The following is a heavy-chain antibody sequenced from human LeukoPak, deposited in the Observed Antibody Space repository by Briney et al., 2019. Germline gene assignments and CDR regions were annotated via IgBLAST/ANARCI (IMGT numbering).Heavy chain of an antibody. CDR2: LYSDGNT. V-gene: IGHV3-53*01. CDR3: ARGVEPLAANTLAY. J-gene: IGHJ4*02. Sequence: GGSLRLSCAASGFTVITNDMTWVRQAPGKGLEWVSVLYSDGNTKYADSVQGRFTISRDNSKNTLYLEMNSLSPDDTAVYYCARGVEPLAANTLAYWGQGTLVTVCS. CDR1: GFTVITND. D-gene: IGHD1-14*01.